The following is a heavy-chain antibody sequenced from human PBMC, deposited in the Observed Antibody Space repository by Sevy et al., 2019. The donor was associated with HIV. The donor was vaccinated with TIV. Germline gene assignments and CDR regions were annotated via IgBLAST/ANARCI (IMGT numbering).Heavy chain of an antibody. Sequence: GGSLRLSCAASGFTVSHNYMSWVRQAPGKGLEWVSVIYSGGTTHYADSVKGRFTISRDNSKNKVHLQMNSLRAEDTAVYYCAADYASGNAFDYWGQGTLVTVSS. J-gene: IGHJ4*02. CDR1: GFTVSHNY. D-gene: IGHD3-10*01. V-gene: IGHV3-66*02. CDR3: AADYASGNAFDY. CDR2: IYSGGTT.